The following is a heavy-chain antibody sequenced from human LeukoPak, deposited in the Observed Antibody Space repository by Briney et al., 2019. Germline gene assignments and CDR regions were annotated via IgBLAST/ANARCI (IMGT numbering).Heavy chain of an antibody. CDR3: AKDRDCSGGSCYPYYFDY. Sequence: GGSLRLSCAASGFTFSSYAMSWVRQAPGKGLEWVSAISGSGGSTYYADSVKGRFTISRDNSKNTLYLQMNSLRAEDTAVYYCAKDRDCSGGSCYPYYFDYWGQGTLVTVSS. V-gene: IGHV3-23*01. CDR2: ISGSGGST. D-gene: IGHD2-15*01. CDR1: GFTFSSYA. J-gene: IGHJ4*02.